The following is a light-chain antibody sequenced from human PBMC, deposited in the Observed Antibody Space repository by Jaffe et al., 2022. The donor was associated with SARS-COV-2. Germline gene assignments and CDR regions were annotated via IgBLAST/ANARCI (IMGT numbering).Light chain of an antibody. CDR2: AAS. J-gene: IGKJ1*01. Sequence: DVLMTQSPSSMSASVGDTVNITCRASQNINIFLSWYQQRPGRVPRALIYAASNLKAGVSSRFSGTGSGTDFTLTITNLQPEDFATFYCLQGHSPPWTFGQGTKVEMK. CDR1: QNINIF. V-gene: IGKV1-39*01. CDR3: LQGHSPPWT.